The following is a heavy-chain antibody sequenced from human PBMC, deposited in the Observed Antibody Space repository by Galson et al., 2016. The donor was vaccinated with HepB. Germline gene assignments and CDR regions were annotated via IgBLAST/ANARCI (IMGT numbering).Heavy chain of an antibody. V-gene: IGHV3-73*01. CDR3: TGSSGYYSNAFDM. Sequence: SLRLSCAASGFTFNTAAIHWVRQASGKGLEWVGRIRSKPNDYATAYLSSLTGRFTISRDESKNTAYLHMNSLKTEDTAVYYCTGSSGYYSNAFDMWGQGTMVTVSA. J-gene: IGHJ3*02. CDR1: GFTFNTAA. D-gene: IGHD3-22*01. CDR2: IRSKPNDYAT.